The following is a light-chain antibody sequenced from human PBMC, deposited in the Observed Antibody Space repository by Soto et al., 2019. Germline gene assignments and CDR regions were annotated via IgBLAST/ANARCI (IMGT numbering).Light chain of an antibody. Sequence: EIVMTQSPATVSVSPGEIVTLPFMASQSVGTNLAWYQQKPGQAPRLLILGASTRASGIPAKFSGSGSGTEFTLSIGSLQSEDFAIYYCQQYDNWPPRWTFGQGTKVDIK. CDR2: GAS. V-gene: IGKV3-15*01. J-gene: IGKJ2*01. CDR3: QQYDNWPPRWT. CDR1: QSVGTN.